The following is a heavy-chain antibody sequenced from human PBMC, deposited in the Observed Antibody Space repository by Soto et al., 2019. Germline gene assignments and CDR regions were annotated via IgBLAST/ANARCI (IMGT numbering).Heavy chain of an antibody. CDR3: ARDRLITYGAKIAPDH. Sequence: GGSLRLSCKASGFTFSDFGMHWVRQAPGKGLEWVSAIWYDGSYQYYADSVRGRFTTSRDNSNNTLLLEMNRLRVEDTAVYYCARDRLITYGAKIAPDHWGQGALVTVSS. CDR2: IWYDGSYQ. D-gene: IGHD3-16*01. V-gene: IGHV3-33*01. CDR1: GFTFSDFG. J-gene: IGHJ5*02.